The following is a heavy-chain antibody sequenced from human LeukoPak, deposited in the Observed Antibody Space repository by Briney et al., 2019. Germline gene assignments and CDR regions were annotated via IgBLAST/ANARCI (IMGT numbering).Heavy chain of an antibody. CDR1: ASAFTSYT. Sequence: ASVTLCRKCSASAFTSYTISWVRHSPGEGIEWMGWIRAYNGDTDYAQKLQGRVTMTTDTTTNTAYMELRSLRSDDAAVFYCARQQCRGGSCYWGYYFDYWGQGTLVTVSS. CDR3: ARQQCRGGSCYWGYYFDY. D-gene: IGHD2-15*01. J-gene: IGHJ4*02. CDR2: IRAYNGDT. V-gene: IGHV1-18*01.